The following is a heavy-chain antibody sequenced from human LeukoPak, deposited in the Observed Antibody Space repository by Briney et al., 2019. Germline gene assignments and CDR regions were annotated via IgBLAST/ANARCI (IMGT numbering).Heavy chain of an antibody. Sequence: GGSLRLSWAASGFTFSSYAMHWVRQAPGKGLEWVAVISYDGSNKYYADSVKGRFTISRDNSKNTLYLQMNSLRAEDTAVYYCARDVGFEQLVYDYWGQGTLVTVSS. CDR1: GFTFSSYA. V-gene: IGHV3-30*04. J-gene: IGHJ4*02. D-gene: IGHD6-13*01. CDR2: ISYDGSNK. CDR3: ARDVGFEQLVYDY.